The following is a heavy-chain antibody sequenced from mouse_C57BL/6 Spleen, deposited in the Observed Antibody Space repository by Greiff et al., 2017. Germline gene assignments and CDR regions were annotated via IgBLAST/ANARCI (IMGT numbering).Heavy chain of an antibody. Sequence: QVQLQQPGAELVKPGASVKLSCKASGYTFTSYWMQWVKQRPGQGLEWIGEIDPSDSYTNYNQKFKGKATLTVDTSSSTAYMQLSSLTSEDSAVYYCARGVYYGSSPSWYFDVWGTGTTVTVSS. CDR1: GYTFTSYW. CDR2: IDPSDSYT. V-gene: IGHV1-50*01. D-gene: IGHD1-1*01. J-gene: IGHJ1*03. CDR3: ARGVYYGSSPSWYFDV.